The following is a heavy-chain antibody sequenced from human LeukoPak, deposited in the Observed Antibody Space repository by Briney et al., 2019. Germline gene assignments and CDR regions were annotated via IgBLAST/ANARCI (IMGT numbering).Heavy chain of an antibody. Sequence: ASVKVSCKASGYTFTSYGISWVRQAPGQGLEWMGWMNPNSGNTGYAQKFQGRVTITRNTSISTAYMELSSLRSEDTAVYYCARGTVTANDYWGQGTLVTVSS. J-gene: IGHJ4*02. CDR3: ARGTVTANDY. CDR2: MNPNSGNT. V-gene: IGHV1-8*03. D-gene: IGHD4-17*01. CDR1: GYTFTSYG.